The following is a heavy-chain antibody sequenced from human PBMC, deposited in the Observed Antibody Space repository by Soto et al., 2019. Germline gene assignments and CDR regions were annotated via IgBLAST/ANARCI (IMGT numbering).Heavy chain of an antibody. D-gene: IGHD3-3*01. CDR1: GFTFSNAW. Sequence: GGSLRLSCAASGFTFSNAWMSWVRQAPGKGLEWVGRIKSKTDGGTTDYAAPVEGRFTISRDDSKNTLYLQMNSLKTEDTAVYYCTTDRGVVHRRYWGQGTLVIVSS. CDR2: IKSKTDGGTT. V-gene: IGHV3-15*01. CDR3: TTDRGVVHRRY. J-gene: IGHJ4*02.